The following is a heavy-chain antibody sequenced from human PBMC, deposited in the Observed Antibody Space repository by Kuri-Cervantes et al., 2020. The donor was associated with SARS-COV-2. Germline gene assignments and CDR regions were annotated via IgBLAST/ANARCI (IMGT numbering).Heavy chain of an antibody. D-gene: IGHD6-25*01. CDR3: ARDLGSGWPHFDY. CDR2: ISSSGSTI. CDR1: GFTFSDYY. V-gene: IGHV3-11*04. J-gene: IGHJ4*02. Sequence: LSLTCAASGFTFSDYYMSWIRQAPGKGLEWVSYISSSGSTIYYADSVKGRFTISRDNAKNSLYLQMHGLRAEDTAIYYCARDLGSGWPHFDYWGQGVLVTVSS.